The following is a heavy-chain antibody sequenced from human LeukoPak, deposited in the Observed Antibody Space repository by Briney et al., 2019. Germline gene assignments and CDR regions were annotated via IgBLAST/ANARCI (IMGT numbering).Heavy chain of an antibody. CDR3: AKSTRYYYGSGSPDY. CDR2: INPSGGST. J-gene: IGHJ4*02. Sequence: ASVKVSCKASGYTFTGYYMHWVRQAPGQGLEWMGIINPSGGSTSYAQKFQGRVTMTRDMSTSTVYMELSSLRSEDTAVYYCAKSTRYYYGSGSPDYWGQGTLVTVSS. V-gene: IGHV1-46*01. D-gene: IGHD3-10*01. CDR1: GYTFTGYY.